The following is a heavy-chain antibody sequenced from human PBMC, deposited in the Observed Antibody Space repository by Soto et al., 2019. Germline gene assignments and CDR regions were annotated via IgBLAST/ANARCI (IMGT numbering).Heavy chain of an antibody. D-gene: IGHD1-26*01. J-gene: IGHJ6*02. CDR3: ARGGSGSYVDGMDV. CDR2: IGTAGDT. V-gene: IGHV3-13*01. Sequence: SLSLSCAASGFTFSSYDMHWVRQATGKGLEWVSAIGTAGDTYYPGSVKGRFTISRENAKNSLYLQMNSLRAGDTAVYYCARGGSGSYVDGMDVWGQGTTVTVSS. CDR1: GFTFSSYD.